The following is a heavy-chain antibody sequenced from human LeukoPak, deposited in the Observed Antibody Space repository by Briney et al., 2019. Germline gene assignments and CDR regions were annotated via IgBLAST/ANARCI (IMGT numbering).Heavy chain of an antibody. CDR3: ARNRYCSSTSCSQGAFDI. Sequence: GESLKISCKGSGYSFTSYWIGWVRQMPGKGLEWMGIIYPGDSDTRYSPSFQGQVTISADKSISTAYLQWSSLKASDTAMYYCARNRYCSSTSCSQGAFDIWGQGTMVTVSS. D-gene: IGHD2-2*01. CDR2: IYPGDSDT. V-gene: IGHV5-51*01. J-gene: IGHJ3*02. CDR1: GYSFTSYW.